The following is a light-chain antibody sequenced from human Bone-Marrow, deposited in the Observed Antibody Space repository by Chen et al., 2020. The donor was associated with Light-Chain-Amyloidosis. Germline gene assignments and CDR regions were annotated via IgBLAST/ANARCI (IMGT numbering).Light chain of an antibody. CDR3: QSADSSGTYEVI. CDR2: RDT. Sequence: YELTQPPSASVSPGQTARITCSGDDLPTKYAYWYQQKPGQAPVLVIHRDTERPSGISERFSGSSSGTTATLTISGVQAEDEADYHCQSADSSGTYEVIFGGGTKLTVL. J-gene: IGLJ2*01. CDR1: DLPTKY. V-gene: IGLV3-25*03.